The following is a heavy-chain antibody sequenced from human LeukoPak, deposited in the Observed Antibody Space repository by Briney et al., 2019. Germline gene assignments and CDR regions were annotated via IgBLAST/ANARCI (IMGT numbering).Heavy chain of an antibody. D-gene: IGHD3-10*01. Sequence: GGSLRLSCAASGVTVSSNDMSWVRQAPGKGLEWVSAISGSGGSTYYADSVKGRFTISRDNSKNTLYLQMNSLRAEDTAVYYCAKHTRNHYGSGSSDYWGQGTLVTVSS. CDR2: ISGSGGST. V-gene: IGHV3-23*01. CDR3: AKHTRNHYGSGSSDY. J-gene: IGHJ4*02. CDR1: GVTVSSND.